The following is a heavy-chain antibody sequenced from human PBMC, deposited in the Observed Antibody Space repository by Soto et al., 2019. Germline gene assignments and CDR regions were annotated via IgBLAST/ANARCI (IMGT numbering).Heavy chain of an antibody. J-gene: IGHJ4*02. CDR2: IRNTPYGGTT. CDR3: AKDHQLGDIVATTFDH. D-gene: IGHD5-12*01. CDR1: GFRFSEHA. Sequence: LRLSCNCSGFRFSEHAMTWVRQAPGKGLEWVGFIRNTPYGGTTDYAASVRGRFTISRDDSASIAYLQMNSLKTEDSGLYYCAKDHQLGDIVATTFDHWGQGTLVTVSS. V-gene: IGHV3-49*04.